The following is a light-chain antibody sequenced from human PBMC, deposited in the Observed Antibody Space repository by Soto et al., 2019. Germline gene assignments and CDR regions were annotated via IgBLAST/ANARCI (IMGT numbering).Light chain of an antibody. CDR2: DAS. V-gene: IGKV1-33*01. J-gene: IGKJ4*01. CDR1: HDISNY. Sequence: DIQMTQSPSSLSASVGDRVSFSCQASHDISNYLNWYQQKSGQAPKLLIYDASHLATGVPSRFSGSRSGTDFTFIISGLQPEDIGSYYCQQYGNLPLTFGVGTKVELK. CDR3: QQYGNLPLT.